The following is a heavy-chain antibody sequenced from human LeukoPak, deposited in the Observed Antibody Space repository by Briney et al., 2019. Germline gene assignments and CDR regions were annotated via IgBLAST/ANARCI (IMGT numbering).Heavy chain of an antibody. CDR2: IYHSGST. CDR1: GYSISSGYY. J-gene: IGHJ5*02. Sequence: SETLSLTCTVSGYSISSGYYWGWIRQPPGKGLEWIGSIYHSGSTYYNPSLKSRVTLSVDTSKNQFSLNLSSVTAADTAVYYCAGGFNWFDPWGQGTLVTVSS. V-gene: IGHV4-38-2*02. D-gene: IGHD3-16*01. CDR3: AGGFNWFDP.